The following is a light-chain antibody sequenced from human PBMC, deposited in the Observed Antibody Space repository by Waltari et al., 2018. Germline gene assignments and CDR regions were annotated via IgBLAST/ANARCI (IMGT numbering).Light chain of an antibody. CDR3: QQYGSSTGLT. CDR1: QSVSSSY. J-gene: IGKJ4*01. Sequence: EIVLTQSPGTLSLSPGERATLSCRASQSVSSSYLAWYQQKPGQAPRRLIYGASSMATGIPDRFSGSGSGTDFTLTISRLEPEYFAMFYCQQYGSSTGLTFGGGTKVEIK. CDR2: GAS. V-gene: IGKV3-20*01.